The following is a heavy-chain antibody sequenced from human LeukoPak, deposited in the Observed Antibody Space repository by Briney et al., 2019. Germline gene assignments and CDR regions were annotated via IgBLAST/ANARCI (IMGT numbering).Heavy chain of an antibody. D-gene: IGHD6-19*01. V-gene: IGHV1-2*02. Sequence: ASVKVSCKAFGDTFSHYGVSWVRQAPGQGLEWMGWINPNSGGTNYAQKFQGRVTMTRDTSISTAYMELSRLRSDDTAVYYCARVDIAVAGTRFDYWGQGTLVTVSS. CDR2: INPNSGGT. CDR3: ARVDIAVAGTRFDY. CDR1: GDTFSHYG. J-gene: IGHJ4*02.